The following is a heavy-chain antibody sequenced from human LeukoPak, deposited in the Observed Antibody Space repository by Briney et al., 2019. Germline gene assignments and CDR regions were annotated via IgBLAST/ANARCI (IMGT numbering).Heavy chain of an antibody. V-gene: IGHV3-20*04. Sequence: GGSLRLSCAASGFTFDDYGMSWVRQVPGKGLEWVSGINWNGGSTGNADSVKGRFTISRDNSKNSLYLQMNSLRAEDTAVYYCAELGITMIGGVWGKGTTVTISS. J-gene: IGHJ6*04. CDR1: GFTFDDYG. CDR2: INWNGGST. D-gene: IGHD3-10*02. CDR3: AELGITMIGGV.